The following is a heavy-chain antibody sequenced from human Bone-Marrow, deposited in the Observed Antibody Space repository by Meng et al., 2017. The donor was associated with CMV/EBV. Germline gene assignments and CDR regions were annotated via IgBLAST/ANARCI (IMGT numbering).Heavy chain of an antibody. CDR3: AREEEAHYYYYGMDV. CDR2: INWNGDNT. CDR1: GFTFHDYG. Sequence: GESLKISCAASGFTFHDYGMSWVRQAPGKGLEWVSGINWNGDNTGYADSVKGRFTISRDNAKNSLYLQMNSLRAEDTALYYCAREEEAHYYYYGMDVWGKGTTVNVSS. J-gene: IGHJ6*04. V-gene: IGHV3-20*04.